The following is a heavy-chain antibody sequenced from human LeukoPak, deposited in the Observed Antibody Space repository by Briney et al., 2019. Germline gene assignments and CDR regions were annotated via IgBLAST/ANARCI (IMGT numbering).Heavy chain of an antibody. Sequence: ASVQVSCKASGYTFTGYYMRWVRQAPGQGLEWMGRINPNSGGTNYAQKFQGRVTMTRDTSISTAYMELSRLRSDDTAVYYCARDRGQLWLRSFDYWGQGTLVTVSS. CDR2: INPNSGGT. CDR3: ARDRGQLWLRSFDY. J-gene: IGHJ4*02. V-gene: IGHV1-2*06. D-gene: IGHD5-18*01. CDR1: GYTFTGYY.